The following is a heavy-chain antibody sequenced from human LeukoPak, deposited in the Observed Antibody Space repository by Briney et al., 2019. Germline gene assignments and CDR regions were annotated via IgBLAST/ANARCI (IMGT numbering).Heavy chain of an antibody. Sequence: PSETLSLTCTVSGYSISSGYYWGWIRQPPGKGLEWIGSIYTSGSTNYNPSLKSRVTISVDTSKNQFSLKLSSVTAADTAVYYCARQYIDILTGYHRGELYWYFDLWGRGTLVTVSS. D-gene: IGHD3-9*01. CDR2: IYTSGST. J-gene: IGHJ2*01. CDR3: ARQYIDILTGYHRGELYWYFDL. CDR1: GYSISSGYY. V-gene: IGHV4-38-2*02.